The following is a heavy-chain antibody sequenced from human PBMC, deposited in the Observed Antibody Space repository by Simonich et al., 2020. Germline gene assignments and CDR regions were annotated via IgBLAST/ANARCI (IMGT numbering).Heavy chain of an antibody. D-gene: IGHD2-21*02. CDR2: IKYDGRNK. Sequence: QVQLVESGGGVVQPGRSLRLSCAASGFTFSSYAMHWVRQAPGKGLEWVAVIKYDGRNKYYASAGKGRFTISRDNSKNTLYLQMNSLRAEDTAVYYCARDGERYCGGDCYSYFDYWGQGTLVTVSS. CDR1: GFTFSSYA. CDR3: ARDGERYCGGDCYSYFDY. J-gene: IGHJ4*02. V-gene: IGHV3-30*07.